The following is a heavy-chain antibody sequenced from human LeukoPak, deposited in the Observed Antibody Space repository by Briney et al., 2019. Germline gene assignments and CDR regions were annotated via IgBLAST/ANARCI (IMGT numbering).Heavy chain of an antibody. V-gene: IGHV3-23*01. J-gene: IGHJ4*02. CDR3: AKRGSYFGGFHS. CDR1: GFTFSNYD. CDR2: VTGGGDTT. D-gene: IGHD3-10*01. Sequence: GGSLRLSCAASGFTFSNYDMSWVRQAPGKGLEWVSAVTGGGDTTYYADSVKGRFTISRDNSKSRSYLQMNSLRAEDTAVYYCAKRGSYFGGFHSWGQGTLVTVSP.